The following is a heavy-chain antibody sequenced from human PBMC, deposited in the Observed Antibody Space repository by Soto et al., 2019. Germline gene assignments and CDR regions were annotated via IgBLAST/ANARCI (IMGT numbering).Heavy chain of an antibody. D-gene: IGHD3-22*01. CDR3: ARQYYYDSSGYDPFDY. CDR1: GGSISSGGYY. V-gene: IGHV4-31*03. J-gene: IGHJ4*02. Sequence: QVQPQESGPGLVKPSQTLSLTCTVSGGSISSGGYYWSWIRQHPGKGLEWIGYIYYSGSTYYNPSLKSRVTISVDTSKNQFSLKLSSVTAADTAVYYCARQYYYDSSGYDPFDYWGQGTLVTVSS. CDR2: IYYSGST.